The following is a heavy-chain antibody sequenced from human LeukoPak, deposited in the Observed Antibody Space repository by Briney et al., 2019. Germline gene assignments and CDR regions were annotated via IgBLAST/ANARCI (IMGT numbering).Heavy chain of an antibody. D-gene: IGHD6-13*01. Sequence: SETLSLTCAVYGGSFSGHYWSWIRQPPGKGLEWIGSIFSGGSTYYNPSLKSRVTISVDTSKNHFSLKLSSVTAADTAIYYCARHEHASSWSPPGYFDLWGRGTLVTVSS. CDR1: GGSFSGHY. J-gene: IGHJ2*01. V-gene: IGHV4-34*12. CDR3: ARHEHASSWSPPGYFDL. CDR2: IFSGGST.